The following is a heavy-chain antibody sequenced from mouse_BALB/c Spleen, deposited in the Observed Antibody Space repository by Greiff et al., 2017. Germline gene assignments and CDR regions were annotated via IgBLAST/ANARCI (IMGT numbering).Heavy chain of an antibody. J-gene: IGHJ2*01. CDR3: ARGGITAYYFDY. CDR1: GFTFSSYT. D-gene: IGHD2-4*01. Sequence: EVKLMESGGGLVKPGGSLKLSCAASGFTFSSYTMSWVRQTPEKRLEWVATISSGGSYTYYPDTVTGRFTISRDNAKNTLYLEMSSLRSEDTAMYYCARGGITAYYFDYWGQGTTLTVSS. CDR2: ISSGGSYT. V-gene: IGHV5-6-4*01.